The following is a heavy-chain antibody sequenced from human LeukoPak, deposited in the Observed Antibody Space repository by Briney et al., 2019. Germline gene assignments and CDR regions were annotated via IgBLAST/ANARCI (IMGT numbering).Heavy chain of an antibody. CDR1: GGSISSYY. J-gene: IGHJ4*02. Sequence: SETLSLTCTVSGGSISSYYWSWIRQPAGKGLEWIGRIYTSGSTNYNPSLKRRVTMSVDTSKNQFSLKLSSVTAADTAVYYCARGFSLLRYFDLWGQGTLVTVSS. CDR3: ARGFSLLRYFDL. V-gene: IGHV4-4*07. CDR2: IYTSGST. D-gene: IGHD3-9*01.